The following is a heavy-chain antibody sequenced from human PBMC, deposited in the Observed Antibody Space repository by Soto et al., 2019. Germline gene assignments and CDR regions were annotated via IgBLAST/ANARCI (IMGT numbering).Heavy chain of an antibody. Sequence: PSETLSLTCTVSGGSINNGDYFWGWIRQPLGKGLEWIGSVYHSGTTNYNPPLKSRVTISVDTSKNQFSLNLRSVTAADTAVYYCAKVVVGAPRHPDFDSWGQGTLVTVSS. D-gene: IGHD2-15*01. CDR3: AKVVVGAPRHPDFDS. CDR1: GGSINNGDYF. CDR2: VYHSGTT. J-gene: IGHJ4*02. V-gene: IGHV4-39*01.